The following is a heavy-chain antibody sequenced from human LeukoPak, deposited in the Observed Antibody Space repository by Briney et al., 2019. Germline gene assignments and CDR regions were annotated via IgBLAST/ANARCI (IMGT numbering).Heavy chain of an antibody. CDR3: ARGFYGSGSYSSPGFHAFDV. Sequence: PSETLSLTCAVSGGSVSSNNWWSWVRQPPGKGLEWIGEIYHSGSTDYNPSLESRVTISVDKSKNQFSLKLSSVTAADTAVYYCARGFYGSGSYSSPGFHAFDVWGQGTMVTVSS. CDR1: GGSVSSNNW. V-gene: IGHV4-4*02. D-gene: IGHD3-10*01. CDR2: IYHSGST. J-gene: IGHJ3*01.